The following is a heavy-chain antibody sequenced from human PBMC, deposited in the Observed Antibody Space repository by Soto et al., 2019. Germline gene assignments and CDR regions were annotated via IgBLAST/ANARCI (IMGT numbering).Heavy chain of an antibody. Sequence: QVQLVQSGAEVKKPGASVKVSCKASGYTFTSYDINWVRQATGQGLEWMGWMNPNSGNTGYAQKFQGRVTMTGNTPISTDYRELSSLRCVNKAVYSCARDHSSGWYGPYYYYGMDVWRQGTTVTVSS. CDR2: MNPNSGNT. CDR3: ARDHSSGWYGPYYYYGMDV. CDR1: GYTFTSYD. V-gene: IGHV1-8*01. J-gene: IGHJ6*02. D-gene: IGHD6-19*01.